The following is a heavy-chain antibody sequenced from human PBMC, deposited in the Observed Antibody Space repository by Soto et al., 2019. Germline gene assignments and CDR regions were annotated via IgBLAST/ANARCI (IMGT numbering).Heavy chain of an antibody. CDR2: ISHDGNRK. CDR3: VNERRTEAYGMEV. Sequence: QVQLVESGGGVVQPGRSLRLSCAASGFSFSSHGMHWVRQAPSRGLEWVAVISHDGNRKYYGDSVKGRFTISRDNSQDTVYLQMNSLRAEDTAGYDCVNERRTEAYGMEVWGQGTTVTVSS. D-gene: IGHD2-21*01. J-gene: IGHJ6*02. V-gene: IGHV3-30*18. CDR1: GFSFSSHG.